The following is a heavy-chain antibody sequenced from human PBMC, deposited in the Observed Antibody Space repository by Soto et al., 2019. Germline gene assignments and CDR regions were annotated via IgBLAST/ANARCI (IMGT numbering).Heavy chain of an antibody. D-gene: IGHD5-12*01. J-gene: IGHJ5*02. V-gene: IGHV4-59*01. CDR2: CYYTGNT. CDR3: ARGRENGYFPP. CDR1: GGSINNDF. Sequence: QLRLQESRPGLVKPPETLSLSCSVSGGSINNDFWRWLRQPPGKGLEWIGYCYYTGNTKYNPSLDSRGTISVDTSKAHFSIAMTSVSAAETAVDDWARGRENGYFPPWGQGTLVTVAS.